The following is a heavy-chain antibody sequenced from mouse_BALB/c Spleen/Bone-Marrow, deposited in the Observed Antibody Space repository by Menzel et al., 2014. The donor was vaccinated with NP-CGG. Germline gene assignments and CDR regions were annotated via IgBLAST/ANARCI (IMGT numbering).Heavy chain of an antibody. Sequence: EVKLMESGGGLVKPGGSLKLSCAASGFTSSSYAMSWVRQSPEKRLEWVAEISSGGNYTYYPDTVTGRFTISRDNAKNILYLEMSSLRSDDTAMYYCVRAYGSSYAMDYWGQGTSVTVSS. CDR3: VRAYGSSYAMDY. CDR1: GFTSSSYA. CDR2: ISSGGNYT. J-gene: IGHJ4*01. V-gene: IGHV5-9-4*01. D-gene: IGHD1-1*01.